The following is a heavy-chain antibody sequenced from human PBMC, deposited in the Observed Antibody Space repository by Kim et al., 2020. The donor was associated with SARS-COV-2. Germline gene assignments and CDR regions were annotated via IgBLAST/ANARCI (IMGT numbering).Heavy chain of an antibody. J-gene: IGHJ5*02. Sequence: GESLKISCKGSGYSFTSYWISWVRQMPGKGLEWMGRIDPSDSYTNYSPSFQGHVTISADKSISTAYLQWSSLKASDTAMYYCARHYYGSGSYFNWFDPWGQGTLVTVSS. CDR1: GYSFTSYW. CDR2: IDPSDSYT. D-gene: IGHD3-10*01. CDR3: ARHYYGSGSYFNWFDP. V-gene: IGHV5-10-1*01.